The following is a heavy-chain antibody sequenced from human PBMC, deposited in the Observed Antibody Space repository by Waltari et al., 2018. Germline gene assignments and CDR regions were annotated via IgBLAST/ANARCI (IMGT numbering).Heavy chain of an antibody. CDR3: ARRARMTYYYDSSGYGYYYYYMDV. Sequence: QVQLQESGPGLVKPSETLSLTCTVSGGSISSYYWSWIRQPPGKGLEWIGDSYYSGGTNYNPSLKSRVTISVDTSKNQFSLKLSSVTAADTAVYYCARRARMTYYYDSSGYGYYYYYMDVWGKGTTVTVSS. V-gene: IGHV4-59*01. CDR1: GGSISSYY. CDR2: SYYSGGT. D-gene: IGHD3-22*01. J-gene: IGHJ6*03.